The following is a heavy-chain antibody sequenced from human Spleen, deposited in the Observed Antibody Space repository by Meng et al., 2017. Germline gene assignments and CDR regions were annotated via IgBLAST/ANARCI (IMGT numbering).Heavy chain of an antibody. V-gene: IGHV3-30*07. CDR1: GFTFSSYA. Sequence: GESLKISCAASGFTFSSYAMHWVRQAPGKGLEWVAVISYDGSNKYYADSVKGRFTISRDNSKNTLYLQMNSLRADDTAVYYCARERYYDFDIWGQGTMVTVSS. J-gene: IGHJ3*02. CDR2: ISYDGSNK. CDR3: ARERYYDFDI. D-gene: IGHD1-1*01.